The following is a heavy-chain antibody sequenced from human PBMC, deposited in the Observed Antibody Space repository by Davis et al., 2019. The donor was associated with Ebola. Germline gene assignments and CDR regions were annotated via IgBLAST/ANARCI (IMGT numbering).Heavy chain of an antibody. CDR1: GVSISRHY. CDR3: SERGSSV. V-gene: IGHV4-59*11. CDR2: IYYTGSA. J-gene: IGHJ4*02. Sequence: PSETLSLTCTVSGVSISRHYWSWIRQPPGKRLEWIGSIYYTGSAYYNPSLNSRVTISVDTSKNQFSLKLSSVTAADTAMYYCSERGSSVWGQGALVTVSS. D-gene: IGHD3-10*01.